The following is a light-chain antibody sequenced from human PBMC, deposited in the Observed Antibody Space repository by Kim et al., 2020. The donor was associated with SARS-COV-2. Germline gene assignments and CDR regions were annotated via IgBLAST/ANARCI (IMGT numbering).Light chain of an antibody. CDR2: GAS. Sequence: VSPGERATLSCRASQSVSSNLAWYQQKPGQAPRRLLYGASTRATGIPARFSGSGSGTEFTLTISSLQSEDFAGYYCQQYNNWPPYTFGQGTKLEI. CDR1: QSVSSN. CDR3: QQYNNWPPYT. J-gene: IGKJ2*01. V-gene: IGKV3-15*01.